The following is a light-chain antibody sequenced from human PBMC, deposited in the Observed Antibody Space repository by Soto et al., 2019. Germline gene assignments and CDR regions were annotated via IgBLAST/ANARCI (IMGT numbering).Light chain of an antibody. J-gene: IGKJ3*01. CDR2: GAS. Sequence: EVVFTQSPGTLSLSPGERATLSYRSRQRVAANDLAWYQQKRGQAPRLLIYGASSRATGIPDRFSGSGSGTDFTLTISRLEPEDFSVYYCHQYGTAPLTFGPGTKVDIK. CDR3: HQYGTAPLT. V-gene: IGKV3-20*01. CDR1: QRVAAND.